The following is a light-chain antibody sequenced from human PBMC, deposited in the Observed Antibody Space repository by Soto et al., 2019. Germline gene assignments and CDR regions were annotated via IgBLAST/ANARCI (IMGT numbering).Light chain of an antibody. V-gene: IGKV1-5*03. Sequence: DIQMTQSPSTLSVSVGDRVTITCRASQTISSWLAWYQQKPGKAPKLLIYKASTFKSGVPSRFSGSGSGTEFTLTTSSLQPDDFATYYCQHYNSYSEAFGQGTKVELK. CDR3: QHYNSYSEA. CDR2: KAS. CDR1: QTISSW. J-gene: IGKJ1*01.